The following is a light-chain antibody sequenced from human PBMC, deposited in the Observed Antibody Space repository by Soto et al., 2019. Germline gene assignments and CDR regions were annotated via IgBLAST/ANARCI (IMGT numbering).Light chain of an antibody. CDR3: ISYAGSSIWV. J-gene: IGLJ3*02. V-gene: IGLV2-8*01. CDR2: DVT. CDR1: SSDVGAYNY. Sequence: QSVLTQPPSASGSPGQSVTISCTGTSSDVGAYNYVSWYQQHPGKAPKLMIYDVTKRPSGVPDRFSGSKSGNTASLTVSGLQAQDEADYYCISYAGSSIWVFGGGTKRTVL.